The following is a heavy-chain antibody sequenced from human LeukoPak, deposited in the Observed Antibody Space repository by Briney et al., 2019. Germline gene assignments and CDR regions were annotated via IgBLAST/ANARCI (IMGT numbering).Heavy chain of an antibody. J-gene: IGHJ4*02. CDR3: ARDMGYCSSSNCYTYYLDY. V-gene: IGHV3-33*01. CDR2: IWYDGGNK. D-gene: IGHD2-2*01. Sequence: GGSLRLSCAASGFTFSSYGMHWVRQAPGKGLEWVAVIWYDGGNKYYADSVKGRFTISRDNAKNSLYLQMNSLRGEDTAVYYRARDMGYCSSSNCYTYYLDYWGQGTLVTVSS. CDR1: GFTFSSYG.